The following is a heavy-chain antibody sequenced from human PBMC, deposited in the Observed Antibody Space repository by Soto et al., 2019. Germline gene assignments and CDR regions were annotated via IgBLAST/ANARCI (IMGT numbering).Heavy chain of an antibody. CDR2: ISVYNGNT. CDR3: ARGAYFYDY. D-gene: IGHD3-22*01. J-gene: IGHJ4*02. Sequence: GASVKVSCKAADYTCVSSDITWLRQAPGQGLEWMGWISVYNGNTNYAQKVQGRVTMTTDTSTSTAHMELRSLRSDDTAVYYCARGAYFYDYWGQGTLVTVSS. CDR1: DYTCVSSD. V-gene: IGHV1-18*01.